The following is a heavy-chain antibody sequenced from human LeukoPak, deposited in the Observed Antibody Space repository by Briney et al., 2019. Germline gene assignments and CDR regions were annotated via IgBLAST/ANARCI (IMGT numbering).Heavy chain of an antibody. CDR2: IKQDGSEK. V-gene: IGHV3-7*01. Sequence: PGGSLRLSCAASGFTFSGYWMSWVRQAPGKGLEWVANIKQDGSEKYYVDSVKGRFTISRDNAKNSLYLQMNSLRAEDTAVYYCARAPYYDFWSSSEVASYYYYMDVWGKGTTVTVSS. CDR3: ARAPYYDFWSSSEVASYYYYMDV. J-gene: IGHJ6*03. CDR1: GFTFSGYW. D-gene: IGHD3-3*01.